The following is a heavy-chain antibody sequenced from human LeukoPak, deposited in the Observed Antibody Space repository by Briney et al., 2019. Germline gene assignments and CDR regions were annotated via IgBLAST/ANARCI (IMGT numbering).Heavy chain of an antibody. CDR2: IYYSGST. CDR1: GGSVSSGSYY. D-gene: IGHD2-2*01. J-gene: IGHJ5*02. CDR3: ARTIPAGVYCSSTSCEINWFDP. Sequence: SETLSLTCTVSGGSVSSGSYYWSWIRQPPGKGLEWIGYIYYSGSTNYNPSLKSRVTISVDTSKNQFSLKLSSVTAADTAVYYCARTIPAGVYCSSTSCEINWFDPWGQGTLVTVSS. V-gene: IGHV4-61*01.